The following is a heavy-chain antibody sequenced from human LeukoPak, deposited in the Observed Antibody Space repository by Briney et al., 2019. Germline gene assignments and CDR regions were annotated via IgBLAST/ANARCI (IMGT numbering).Heavy chain of an antibody. CDR3: AKRYGDYEGN. V-gene: IGHV3-23*01. J-gene: IGHJ4*02. CDR2: ISGSGTST. Sequence: GGSLRLSCAASGFTFSSYAMNWVRQAPGKGLEWVSSISGSGTSTYYADSVKGRFTISRDNSKNTLYLQMNSLRDEDTAVYYCAKRYGDYEGNWGQGTLVTVS. CDR1: GFTFSSYA. D-gene: IGHD4-17*01.